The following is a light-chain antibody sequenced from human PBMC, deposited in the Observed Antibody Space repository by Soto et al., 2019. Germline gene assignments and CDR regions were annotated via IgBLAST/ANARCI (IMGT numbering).Light chain of an antibody. CDR3: QQYYGNPLT. Sequence: DIVMTQSPDSLAVSLGERATINCNSSQNVLYSSNEKNYLAWYQQKPGQPPKLLIYWASTRKSGVPDRFSGGGSGTDFTLTIDSLQAEDVAVYYCQQYYGNPLTFGGGTKVEIK. CDR1: QNVLYSSNEKNY. V-gene: IGKV4-1*01. J-gene: IGKJ4*01. CDR2: WAS.